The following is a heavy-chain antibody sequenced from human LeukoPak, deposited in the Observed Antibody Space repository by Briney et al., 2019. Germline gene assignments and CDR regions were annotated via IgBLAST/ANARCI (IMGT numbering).Heavy chain of an antibody. D-gene: IGHD6-19*01. CDR2: IYYSGST. Sequence: SSETLSLTCAVYGGSFSGYYWSWIRQPPGKGLEWIGSIYYSGSTYYNPSLKSRVTISVDTSKNQFSLKLSSVTAADTAVYYCARSRGSGWTFDYWGQGTLVTVSS. CDR1: GGSFSGYY. J-gene: IGHJ4*02. V-gene: IGHV4-34*01. CDR3: ARSRGSGWTFDY.